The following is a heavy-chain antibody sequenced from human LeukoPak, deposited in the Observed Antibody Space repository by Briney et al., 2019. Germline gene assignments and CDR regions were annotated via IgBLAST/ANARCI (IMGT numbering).Heavy chain of an antibody. V-gene: IGHV4-59*01. Sequence: SETLSLTCTVSGGSISTYYWSWIRQAPGKGLEWIAYIYNSVSTNYNPSLKSRVTISVDTSKSQSSLKLSSVTAADTAVYYCARGGGYWFDPWGQGTLVTVFS. J-gene: IGHJ5*02. CDR1: GGSISTYY. CDR2: IYNSVST. CDR3: ARGGGYWFDP.